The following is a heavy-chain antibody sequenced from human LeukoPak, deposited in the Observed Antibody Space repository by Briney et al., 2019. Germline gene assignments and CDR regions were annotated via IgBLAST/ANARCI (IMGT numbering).Heavy chain of an antibody. CDR2: IYYSGST. J-gene: IGHJ5*02. D-gene: IGHD6-13*01. CDR3: ARKYSSSWFNWFDP. V-gene: IGHV4-39*07. CDR1: GGSISSSSYY. Sequence: KPSETLSLTCTVSGGSISSSSYYWGWIRQPPGKGLEWIGSIYYSGSTNYNPSLKSRVTISVDTSKNQFSLKLSSVTAADTAVYYCARKYSSSWFNWFDPWGQGTLVTVSS.